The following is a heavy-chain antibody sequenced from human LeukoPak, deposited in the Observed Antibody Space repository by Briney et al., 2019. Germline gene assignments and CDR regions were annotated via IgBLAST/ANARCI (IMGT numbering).Heavy chain of an antibody. CDR2: VYPGDSDT. V-gene: IGHV5-51*01. CDR3: ARSGYSSGWGLDY. D-gene: IGHD6-19*01. Sequence: GESLKISCKGSGYSFTSYWIGWVRQMPGKGLEWMGIVYPGDSDTRYSPSFQGQVTISADKSISTAYLQWSSLKASDTAMYYCARSGYSSGWGLDYWGQGTLVTVSS. J-gene: IGHJ4*02. CDR1: GYSFTSYW.